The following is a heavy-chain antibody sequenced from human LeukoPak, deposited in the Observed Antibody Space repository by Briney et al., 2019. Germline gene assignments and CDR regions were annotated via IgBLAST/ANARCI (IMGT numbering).Heavy chain of an antibody. CDR2: INHSGST. D-gene: IGHD2-15*01. CDR3: ARVVGPRTRAFDI. Sequence: SETLSLTCTVSGGSISGYYWSWIRQPPGKGLEWIGEINHSGSTNYNPSLKSRVTISVDTSKNQFSLKLSSVTAADTAVYYCARVVGPRTRAFDIWGQGTMVTVSS. V-gene: IGHV4-34*01. J-gene: IGHJ3*02. CDR1: GGSISGYY.